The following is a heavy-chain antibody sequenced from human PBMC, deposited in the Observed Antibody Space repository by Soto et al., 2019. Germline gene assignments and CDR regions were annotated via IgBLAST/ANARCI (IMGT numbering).Heavy chain of an antibody. CDR3: AKGIGWNDGGDAFDI. CDR2: ISGSGGST. D-gene: IGHD1-1*01. J-gene: IGHJ3*02. CDR1: GFTFSSYA. Sequence: PGGSLRLSCAASGFTFSSYAMSWVRQAPGKGLEWVSAISGSGGSTYYADSVKGRFTISRDNSKNTLYLQMNSLRAADTAVYYCAKGIGWNDGGDAFDIWGQGTMVTVSS. V-gene: IGHV3-23*01.